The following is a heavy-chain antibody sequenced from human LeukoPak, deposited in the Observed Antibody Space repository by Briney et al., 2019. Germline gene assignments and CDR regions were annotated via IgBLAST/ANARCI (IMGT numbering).Heavy chain of an antibody. CDR2: INPSGGST. D-gene: IGHD6-19*01. V-gene: IGHV1-46*02. CDR3: ARDHGNSGWYRWFDP. CDR1: GHPFNSYY. J-gene: IGHJ5*02. Sequence: ASVKVSCKASGHPFNSYYMHWVRQAPGQGLEWMGIINPSGGSTAYAQKFQGRVTMTRDTSTSTVYMELSTLRSEDTAVYYCARDHGNSGWYRWFDPWGQGTLVTVSS.